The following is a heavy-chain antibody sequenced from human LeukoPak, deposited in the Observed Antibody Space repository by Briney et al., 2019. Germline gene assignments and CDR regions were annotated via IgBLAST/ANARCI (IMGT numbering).Heavy chain of an antibody. CDR2: ITRSGGST. J-gene: IGHJ4*02. Sequence: PGRSLTLPCAPSGFTLSSFVMIWVRQAPGKGLEWVSSITRSGGSTYYADSVQGRFTSSRDNSKNTLYLQMTSLRAEDTAVYYCAKGEKASGPDLWRGYWYFDYWGQGTLVTVSS. D-gene: IGHD3-3*01. CDR3: AKGEKASGPDLWRGYWYFDY. V-gene: IGHV3-23*01. CDR1: GFTLSSFV.